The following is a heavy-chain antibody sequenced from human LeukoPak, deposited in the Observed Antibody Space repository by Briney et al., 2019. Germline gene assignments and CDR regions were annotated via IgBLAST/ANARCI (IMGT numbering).Heavy chain of an antibody. CDR1: GYTFTSYG. CDR2: ISAYNGNI. D-gene: IGHD6-13*01. CDR3: AYGAAAGTVRGGPRAFDI. J-gene: IGHJ3*02. Sequence: ASVKVSCKASGYTFTSYGISWVRQAPGQGLEWMGWISAYNGNINYAQKLQGRVTMTTDTSTSTAYMELRSLRSDDTAVYYCAYGAAAGTVRGGPRAFDIWGQGTMVTVSS. V-gene: IGHV1-18*01.